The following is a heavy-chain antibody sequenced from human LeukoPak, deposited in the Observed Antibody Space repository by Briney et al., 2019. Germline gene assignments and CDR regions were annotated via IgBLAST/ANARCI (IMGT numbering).Heavy chain of an antibody. D-gene: IGHD3-3*01. Sequence: PGGSLRLSCAASGFTFSGYAMSWVRQAPGKGLEWVSGMSASGGNTYFADSVKGRFTISRDNSKNTLFPQMNSLRADDTAVYYCARTYDFWSGSYYFDYWGQGTLVTVSS. J-gene: IGHJ4*02. V-gene: IGHV3-23*01. CDR1: GFTFSGYA. CDR3: ARTYDFWSGSYYFDY. CDR2: MSASGGNT.